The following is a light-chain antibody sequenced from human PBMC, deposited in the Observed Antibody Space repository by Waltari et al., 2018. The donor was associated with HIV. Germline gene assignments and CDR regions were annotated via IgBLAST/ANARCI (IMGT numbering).Light chain of an antibody. CDR2: EVK. Sequence: QSALTQPPSASGSPGQSVTISCTGTSSDIGGYNYVSWYQQYPGKAPKLIIYEVKKRRSGVPDRFSGSKSGNAASLTVSGLQAEDEADYFCTSYAGRSNGWVFGGGTKLTVL. V-gene: IGLV2-8*01. J-gene: IGLJ3*02. CDR1: SSDIGGYNY. CDR3: TSYAGRSNGWV.